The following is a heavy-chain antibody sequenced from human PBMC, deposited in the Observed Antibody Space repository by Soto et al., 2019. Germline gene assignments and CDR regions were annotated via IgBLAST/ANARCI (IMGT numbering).Heavy chain of an antibody. CDR3: ARGGWEND. CDR2: INEDGSGT. D-gene: IGHD1-26*01. CDR1: GFTFSSPW. V-gene: IGHV3-7*03. J-gene: IGHJ1*01. Sequence: HPGGSLRLSCAASGFTFSSPWMSWVRQAPGKGLEWVAIINEDGSGTYFVDSVKGRFTISRDNAKNSLYLQMSDLRAEDTGVYHCARGGWENDWGQGTLVTVSS.